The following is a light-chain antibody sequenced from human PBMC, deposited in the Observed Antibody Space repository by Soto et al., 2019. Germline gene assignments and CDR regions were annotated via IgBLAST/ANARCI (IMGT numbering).Light chain of an antibody. CDR3: SLYTSENTYV. CDR2: EAS. Sequence: QSALAQPPSVSGSPGQSVTISCTGTSTDFVSYNRVSWYQQPPGTAPKLIIYEASNRPSGVPHRFSGSKSGNTASLTISGRQAADEADYYCSLYTSENTYVFGTGTKVTVL. J-gene: IGLJ1*01. CDR1: STDFVSYNR. V-gene: IGLV2-18*01.